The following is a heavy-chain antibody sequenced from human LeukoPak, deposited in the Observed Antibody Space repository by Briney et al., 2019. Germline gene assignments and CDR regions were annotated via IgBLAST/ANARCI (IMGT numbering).Heavy chain of an antibody. Sequence: SETLSLTCTVPGGSISRYYWNWLRQPPGKGLEWIGYIYYSGSTNYNPSLNSRVTISVDTSKNQFSLKLSSVTAADTAVYYCARYSSSSLGAGGFDYWGQGILVTVSS. CDR1: GGSISRYY. J-gene: IGHJ4*02. D-gene: IGHD6-6*01. CDR2: IYYSGST. V-gene: IGHV4-59*08. CDR3: ARYSSSSLGAGGFDY.